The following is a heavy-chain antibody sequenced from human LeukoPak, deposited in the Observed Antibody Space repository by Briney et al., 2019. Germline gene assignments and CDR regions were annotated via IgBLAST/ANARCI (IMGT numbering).Heavy chain of an antibody. CDR1: GGSISSGGYS. J-gene: IGHJ4*02. V-gene: IGHV4-30-2*01. D-gene: IGHD3-3*01. CDR3: QSRFLEWLLDY. CDR2: IYHSGST. Sequence: SETLSLTCTVSGGSISSGGYSWSWIRQPPGKGLEWIGYIYHSGSTYYNPSLKSRVTISVDRSKNQFSLKLSSVTAADTAVYYCQSRFLEWLLDYWGQGTLVTVSS.